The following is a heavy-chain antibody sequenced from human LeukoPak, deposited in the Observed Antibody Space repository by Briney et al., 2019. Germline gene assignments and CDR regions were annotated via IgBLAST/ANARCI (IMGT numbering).Heavy chain of an antibody. V-gene: IGHV1-69*06. CDR2: IIPIFGTA. CDR3: ARGRNYDILTGYFNPYYFDY. Sequence: SVKVSCKASGYTFTSYDINWVRQAPGQGLEWMGGIIPIFGTANYAQKFQGRVTITADKSTSTAYMELSSLRSEDTAVYYCARGRNYDILTGYFNPYYFDYWGQGTLVTVSS. J-gene: IGHJ4*02. D-gene: IGHD3-9*01. CDR1: GYTFTSYD.